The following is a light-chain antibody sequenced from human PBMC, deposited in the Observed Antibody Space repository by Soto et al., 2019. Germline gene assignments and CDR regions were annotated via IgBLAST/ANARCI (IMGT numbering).Light chain of an antibody. CDR1: QSISSW. Sequence: DIQMTQSPSTLSASVGDRVTITCRASQSISSWLAWYQQKPGKAPKLLIYKASSLESGVTSRFSGSGSGTECTLTISSLQPDDFATYYCQQYNSYVYTFGQGTKLVSK. J-gene: IGKJ2*01. CDR2: KAS. CDR3: QQYNSYVYT. V-gene: IGKV1-5*03.